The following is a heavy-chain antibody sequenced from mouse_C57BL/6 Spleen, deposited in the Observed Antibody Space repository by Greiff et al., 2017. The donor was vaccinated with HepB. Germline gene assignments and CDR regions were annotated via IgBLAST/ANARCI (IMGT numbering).Heavy chain of an antibody. V-gene: IGHV5-12*01. D-gene: IGHD1-1*02. CDR2: ISNGGGST. Sequence: EVQVVESGGGLVQPGGSLKLSCAASGFTFSDYYMYWVRQTPEKRLEWVAYISNGGGSTYYPDTVKGRFTISRDNAKNTLYLQMSRLKSEDTAMYYCARHRRYGYNAMDYWGQGTSVTVSS. CDR1: GFTFSDYY. CDR3: ARHRRYGYNAMDY. J-gene: IGHJ4*01.